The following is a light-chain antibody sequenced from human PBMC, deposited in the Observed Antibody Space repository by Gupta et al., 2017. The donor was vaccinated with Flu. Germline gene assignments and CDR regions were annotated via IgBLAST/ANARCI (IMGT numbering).Light chain of an antibody. Sequence: PSTLSASVGDRVTITCRASQSISSWLAWYRQKPGKAPILLIYKASSVESGVPSRFSGSGSGTEFTLTISSLQPEDFATYYCQHENSYPRTFGQGTKVEIK. CDR3: QHENSYPRT. J-gene: IGKJ1*01. CDR1: QSISSW. V-gene: IGKV1-5*03. CDR2: KAS.